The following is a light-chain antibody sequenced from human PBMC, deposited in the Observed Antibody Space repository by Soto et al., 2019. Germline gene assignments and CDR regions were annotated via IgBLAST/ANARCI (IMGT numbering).Light chain of an antibody. J-gene: IGLJ2*01. Sequence: QSAMTQPASVSGSPGQSITISCTGNSSDVGGYNYVSLYQQHPGKAPKIMIYDVSNRPSGVSNRFSGSNSGNTASLTISGLQAEDEAYYYCSSDTSSNTLVVFGGGTKLPVL. V-gene: IGLV2-14*01. CDR3: SSDTSSNTLVV. CDR2: DVS. CDR1: SSDVGGYNY.